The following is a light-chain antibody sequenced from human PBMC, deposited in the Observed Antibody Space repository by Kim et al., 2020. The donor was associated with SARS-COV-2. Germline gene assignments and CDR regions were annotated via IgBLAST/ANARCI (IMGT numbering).Light chain of an antibody. CDR3: LQHNSYPIT. CDR1: QDIRND. Sequence: AFVGDRGTITCRASQDIRNDLGWYQQSPGRAPKRLIYGASSLQSGVPSRFSGSGSGTEFTLTISSLQPEDFATYFCLQHNSYPITFGQGTRLEIK. J-gene: IGKJ5*01. V-gene: IGKV1-17*01. CDR2: GAS.